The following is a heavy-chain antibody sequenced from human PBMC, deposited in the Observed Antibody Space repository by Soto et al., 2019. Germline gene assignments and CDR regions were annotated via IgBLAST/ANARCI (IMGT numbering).Heavy chain of an antibody. CDR2: ICYYGSNK. CDR3: ARDTVAGTTDYYACGMDV. D-gene: IGHD2-15*01. V-gene: IGHV3-33*01. CDR1: GFTFSSYG. Sequence: GGSLRLSCAASGFTFSSYGMHWVRQAPAKGLEREAVICYYGSNKYYADSVKGRFTISGDNSKNTLYLQMNSVRAEDTAVYYCARDTVAGTTDYYACGMDVWGQGTTVTVSS. J-gene: IGHJ6*02.